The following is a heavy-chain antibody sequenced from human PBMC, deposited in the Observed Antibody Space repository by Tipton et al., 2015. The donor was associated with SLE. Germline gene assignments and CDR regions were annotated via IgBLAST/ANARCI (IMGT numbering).Heavy chain of an antibody. D-gene: IGHD3-10*01. J-gene: IGHJ3*02. CDR1: GGSISSYY. Sequence: TLSLTCTVSGGSISSYYWSWIRQHPGKGLEWIGYIYYSGSTYYNPSLKSRVTISVDTSKNQFSLKLSSVTAADTAVYYCARALTYGSGSSDAFDIWGQGTMVTVSS. CDR2: IYYSGST. CDR3: ARALTYGSGSSDAFDI. V-gene: IGHV4-30-4*08.